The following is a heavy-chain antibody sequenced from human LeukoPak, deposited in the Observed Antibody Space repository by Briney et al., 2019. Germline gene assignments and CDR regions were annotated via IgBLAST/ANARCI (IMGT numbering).Heavy chain of an antibody. V-gene: IGHV1-2*02. CDR2: VNPNSGGT. J-gene: IGHJ4*02. CDR3: ARGPAVAGVVY. Sequence: ASVKVSCKASGYTFTGYYMHWGRQAPGQGLEGMGWVNPNSGGTNYAQKFQGRVTMTRDTSISTAYMELSRLRSDDTAVYYCARGPAVAGVVYWGQGTLVTVSS. CDR1: GYTFTGYY. D-gene: IGHD6-19*01.